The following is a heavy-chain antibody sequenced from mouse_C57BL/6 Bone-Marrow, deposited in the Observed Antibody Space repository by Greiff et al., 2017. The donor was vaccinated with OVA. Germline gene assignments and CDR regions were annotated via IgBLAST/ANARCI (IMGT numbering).Heavy chain of an antibody. Sequence: QVQLQQPGAELVRPGSSVKLSCKASGYTFTSYWMHWVKQRPIQGLEWIGNIDPSDSETHYNQKFKDKATLTVDKSSSTAYMQLSSLTSEDSAVYYGARSDYYGSSYYFDYWGQGTTLTVSS. CDR1: GYTFTSYW. CDR2: IDPSDSET. V-gene: IGHV1-52*01. D-gene: IGHD1-1*01. J-gene: IGHJ2*01. CDR3: ARSDYYGSSYYFDY.